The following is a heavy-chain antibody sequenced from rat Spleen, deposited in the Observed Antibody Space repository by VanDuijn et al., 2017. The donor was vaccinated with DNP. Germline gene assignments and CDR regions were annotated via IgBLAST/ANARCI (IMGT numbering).Heavy chain of an antibody. CDR2: ITSGGGST. J-gene: IGHJ1*01. Sequence: EMQLVESGGDLVQPGRSLKLSCVASGFTFNNYWMTWIRQVPGKGLEWVASITSGGGSTYYPDSVKGRFTIARDNAKNTLFLQMNSLRSEDTATYFCAGGVYDGLGWCFDFRGPGTMVTVYS. CDR3: AGGVYDGLGWCFDF. V-gene: IGHV5-31*01. CDR1: GFTFNNYW. D-gene: IGHD1-6*01.